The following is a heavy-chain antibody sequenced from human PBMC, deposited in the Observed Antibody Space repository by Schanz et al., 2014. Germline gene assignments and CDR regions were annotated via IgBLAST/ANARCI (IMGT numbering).Heavy chain of an antibody. CDR3: ATENWWTVEK. V-gene: IGHV3-23*04. J-gene: IGHJ4*02. CDR1: GFTFSSYL. D-gene: IGHD2-15*01. Sequence: EVQLVESGGGLVQPGGSLTLSCAASGFTFSSYLMSWVRQAPGKGLEWVSGIGGSGGSTDYADSVKGRFTISRDNAKKSLDLHMNSLTAEDTAVYYCATENWWTVEKWGQGTLVTVSS. CDR2: IGGSGGST.